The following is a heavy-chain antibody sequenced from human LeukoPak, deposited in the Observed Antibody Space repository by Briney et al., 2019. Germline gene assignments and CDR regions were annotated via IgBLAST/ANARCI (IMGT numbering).Heavy chain of an antibody. D-gene: IGHD2-15*01. V-gene: IGHV1-2*06. CDR1: GYTFTGYY. J-gene: IGHJ5*02. CDR3: ARGDLVGFDP. Sequence: GESLKVSCKASGYTFTGYYMHWVRQAPGQGLEWMGRINPNSGGTNYTQKFQGRVTMTRDTSISTAYMELSRLRSDDTAVYYCARGDLVGFDPWGQGTLVTVSS. CDR2: INPNSGGT.